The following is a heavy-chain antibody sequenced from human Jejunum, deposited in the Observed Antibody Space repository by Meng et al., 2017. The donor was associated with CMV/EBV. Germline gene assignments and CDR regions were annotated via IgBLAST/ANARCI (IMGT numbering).Heavy chain of an antibody. Sequence: VQLVQSGSELKKPGASVTVSCKASGYTFSTYTINGVRPAHGRGLEWMGWISTNTGTPTYTQGFTGRFVFSLDTSVSTAYLQISSLKAEDTAVYYCARGGNFDPWGQGTLVTVSS. CDR1: GYTFSTYT. CDR3: ARGGNFDP. J-gene: IGHJ5*02. V-gene: IGHV7-4-1*02. D-gene: IGHD2/OR15-2a*01. CDR2: ISTNTGTP.